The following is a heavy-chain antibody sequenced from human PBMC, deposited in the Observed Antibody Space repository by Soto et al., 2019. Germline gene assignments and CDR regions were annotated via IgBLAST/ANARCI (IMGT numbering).Heavy chain of an antibody. CDR1: GFTFSSYS. Sequence: GGSLRLSCAASGFTFSSYSMNWVRQAPGKGLERVSANSGSGGSTYYADSVKGRFTISRDNSKNTLYLQMNSLRAEDTAVYYCANVRTAKYGMDVWGQGTTVTVSS. CDR3: ANVRTAKYGMDV. V-gene: IGHV3-23*01. J-gene: IGHJ6*02. CDR2: NSGSGGST. D-gene: IGHD4-17*01.